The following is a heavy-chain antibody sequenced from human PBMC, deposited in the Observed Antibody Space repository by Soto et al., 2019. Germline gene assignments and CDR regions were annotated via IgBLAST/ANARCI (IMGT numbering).Heavy chain of an antibody. CDR2: IYTSGST. Sequence: EPLSLTFTDSGGSMSSYYWSWIRQPAGKGLEWIGRIYTSGSTNYTPSLKSRVTMSVDTSKNQFSLKLSSVTAADTAVYYCAREGDITIFGVVIDNWFDPWGQGTLVTVSS. CDR3: AREGDITIFGVVIDNWFDP. CDR1: GGSMSSYY. J-gene: IGHJ5*02. D-gene: IGHD3-3*01. V-gene: IGHV4-4*07.